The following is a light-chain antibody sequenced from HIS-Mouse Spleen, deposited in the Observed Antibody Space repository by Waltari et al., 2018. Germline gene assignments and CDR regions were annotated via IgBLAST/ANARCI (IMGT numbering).Light chain of an antibody. CDR2: KDS. V-gene: IGLV3-25*03. Sequence: SYELTQPPSVSVSPGQTARITCSGDALPKQYAYWYQQKPGQAPVLVIYKDSERPSGSSERFSGSSSGTTVTLTISGVQAEDEADYDCQSADSSGTGWVFGGGTKLTVL. CDR3: QSADSSGTGWV. CDR1: ALPKQY. J-gene: IGLJ3*02.